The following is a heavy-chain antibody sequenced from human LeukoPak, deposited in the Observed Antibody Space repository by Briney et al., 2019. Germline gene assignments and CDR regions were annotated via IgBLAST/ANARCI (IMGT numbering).Heavy chain of an antibody. D-gene: IGHD3-3*01. V-gene: IGHV5-51*01. J-gene: IGHJ5*02. CDR1: GYSFTNYW. CDR3: ARLRFFRIENWFDP. CDR2: IYPGDSDT. Sequence: GESLKISCQGSGYSFTNYWIVWVRQMPGKGLEWMGIIYPGDSDTRYSPSSQGQVTISADKSISTAYLQWSSLKASDTAMYYCARLRFFRIENWFDPWGQGTLVTVSS.